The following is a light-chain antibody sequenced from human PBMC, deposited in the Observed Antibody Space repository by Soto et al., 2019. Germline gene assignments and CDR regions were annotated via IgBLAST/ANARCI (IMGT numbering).Light chain of an antibody. CDR1: SSNIGAGYD. V-gene: IGLV1-40*01. J-gene: IGLJ1*01. CDR2: DDN. Sequence: QSVLTQPPSVSGAPGQRVTISCTGSSSNIGAGYDLHWYQKLPGTAPKLLIYDDNNRPSGVPDRFSGSRSGTSASLAIAGLQAEDGADYYCQSYDSSLSGYVFGTGTKLTVL. CDR3: QSYDSSLSGYV.